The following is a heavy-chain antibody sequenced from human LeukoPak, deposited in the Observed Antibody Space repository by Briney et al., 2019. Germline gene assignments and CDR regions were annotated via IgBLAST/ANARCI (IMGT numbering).Heavy chain of an antibody. V-gene: IGHV4-59*01. CDR3: ARVPRDGYNFDY. CDR2: IYYSGST. D-gene: IGHD5-24*01. CDR1: GGSISSYY. J-gene: IGHJ4*02. Sequence: SETLSPTCTVSGGSISSYYWSWIRQPPGKGLEWIGYIYYSGSTNYNPSLKSRVTISVDTSKNQFSLKLSSVTAADTAVYYCARVPRDGYNFDYWGQGTLVTVSS.